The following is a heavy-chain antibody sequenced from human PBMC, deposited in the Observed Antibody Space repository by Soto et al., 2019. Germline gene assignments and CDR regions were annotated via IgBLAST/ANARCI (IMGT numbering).Heavy chain of an antibody. J-gene: IGHJ6*02. D-gene: IGHD4-17*01. V-gene: IGHV4-31*03. CDR3: ARYGETRYYYYGMDV. CDR1: GGSISSGGYY. Sequence: SETLSLTCTVSGGSISSGGYYWSWIRQHPGKGLEWIGYIYYSGSTYYNPPLKSRVTISVDTSKNQFSLKLSSVTAADTAVYYCARYGETRYYYYGMDVWGQGTTVTVSS. CDR2: IYYSGST.